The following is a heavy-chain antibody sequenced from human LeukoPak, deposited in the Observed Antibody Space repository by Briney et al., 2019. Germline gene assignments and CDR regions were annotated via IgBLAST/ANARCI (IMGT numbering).Heavy chain of an antibody. V-gene: IGHV4-39*07. CDR1: GGSITSSSYY. J-gene: IGHJ4*02. Sequence: SETLSLTCTVSGGSITSSSYYWGWIRQPPGKGLEWIGTIYHSGTTYYNPLLKSRVTISVDTSKNQFSLKLSSVTAADTAVYYCARFNSGSYQHYFDYWGQGTLVTVSS. D-gene: IGHD1-26*01. CDR2: IYHSGTT. CDR3: ARFNSGSYQHYFDY.